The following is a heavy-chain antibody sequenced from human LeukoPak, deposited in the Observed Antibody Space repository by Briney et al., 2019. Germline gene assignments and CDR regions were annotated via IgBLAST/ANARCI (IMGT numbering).Heavy chain of an antibody. V-gene: IGHV4-39*07. CDR3: ARGGTDSSGWNFDY. Sequence: SETLSLTCTVSGGSISSYYWGWIRQPPGKGLEWIGSIYYSGSTYYNPSLKSRVTISVDTSKNQFSLKLSSVTAADTAVYYCARGGTDSSGWNFDYWGQGTLVTVSS. D-gene: IGHD6-19*01. CDR2: IYYSGST. J-gene: IGHJ4*02. CDR1: GGSISSYY.